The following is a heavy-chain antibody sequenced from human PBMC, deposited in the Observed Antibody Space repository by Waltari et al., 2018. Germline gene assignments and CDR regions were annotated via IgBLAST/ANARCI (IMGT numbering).Heavy chain of an antibody. D-gene: IGHD2-15*01. V-gene: IGHV3-7*01. CDR1: GFSFSNNW. J-gene: IGHJ4*02. CDR3: GVAAY. Sequence: EVQLVHSGGGLVQPGGSLRLSCAASGFSFSNNWMNWVRQAPGKGLEWVANINQDGSDTHYVDSVRGRFSISRDNANNSLFLQMNSLTVDDTAVYYCGVAAYWGQGALVTVSS. CDR2: INQDGSDT.